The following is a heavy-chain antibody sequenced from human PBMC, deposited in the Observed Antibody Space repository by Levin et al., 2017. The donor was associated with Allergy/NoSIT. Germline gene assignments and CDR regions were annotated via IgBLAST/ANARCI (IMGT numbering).Heavy chain of an antibody. CDR2: IRSKAYGGTT. Sequence: PGESLKISCTASGFTFGDYAMSWFRQAPGKGLEWVGFIRSKAYGGTTEYAASVKGRFTISRDDSKSIAYLQMNSLKTEDTAVYYCTRATRMYFWRAREYYFDYWGQGTLVTVSS. D-gene: IGHD3-3*01. V-gene: IGHV3-49*03. CDR3: TRATRMYFWRAREYYFDY. J-gene: IGHJ4*02. CDR1: GFTFGDYA.